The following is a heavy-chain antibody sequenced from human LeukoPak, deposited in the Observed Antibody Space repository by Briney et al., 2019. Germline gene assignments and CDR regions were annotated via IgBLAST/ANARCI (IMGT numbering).Heavy chain of an antibody. J-gene: IGHJ6*02. CDR2: ISYDGGYQ. D-gene: IGHD3-16*01. CDR3: AKDRRIMSAKYGMDV. V-gene: IGHV3-30*18. CDR1: GFTFDDYA. Sequence: PGGSLRLSCAASGFTFDDYAMHWVRQAPGKGLEWVAVISYDGGYQYYADSVKGRLTISRDNSKNSVYLELNSLRTEDTAVYYCAKDRRIMSAKYGMDVWGQGTTVTVSS.